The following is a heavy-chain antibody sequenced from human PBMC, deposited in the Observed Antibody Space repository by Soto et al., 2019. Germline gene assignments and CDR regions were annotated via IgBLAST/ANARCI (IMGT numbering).Heavy chain of an antibody. J-gene: IGHJ4*02. D-gene: IGHD3-9*01. CDR2: VFYSGRT. V-gene: IGHV4-39*01. CDR1: GGSISSAPSY. CDR3: VGFKSSNIFSH. Sequence: NPSETLSLTCTVAGGSISSAPSYWAWIRQPPGKGLEWIGHVFYSGRTTYSPSLRSRVSISADTSKNQFSLKLSSMTAADAAVYFCVGFKSSNIFSHWGQGTMVTVSS.